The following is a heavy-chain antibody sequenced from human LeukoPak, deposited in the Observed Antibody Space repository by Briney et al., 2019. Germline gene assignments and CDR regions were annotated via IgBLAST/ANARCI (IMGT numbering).Heavy chain of an antibody. CDR1: GFTFSSNA. J-gene: IGHJ6*03. CDR2: ISGSGGST. CDR3: AKEPRVNPYYYYYMDV. D-gene: IGHD1-14*01. V-gene: IGHV3-23*01. Sequence: GGSLRLSCAASGFTFSSNAMSWVRQAPGKGLEWVSAISGSGGSTYYADSVKGRFTISRDNSKNTLYLQMNSLRAEDTAVYYFAKEPRVNPYYYYYMDVWGKGTTVTVSS.